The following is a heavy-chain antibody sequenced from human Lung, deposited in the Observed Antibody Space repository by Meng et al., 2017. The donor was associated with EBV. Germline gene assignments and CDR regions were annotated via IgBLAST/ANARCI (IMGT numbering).Heavy chain of an antibody. J-gene: IGHJ5*02. CDR2: IIPIFGTA. Sequence: EPVVQSGAEGNKPGSSVKVSCKASGGTFSSYAISWVRQAPGQGLEWMGGIIPIFGTANYAQKFQGRVTITADESTSTAYMELSSLRSEDTAVYYCARGDGYNEYNWFDPWGQGTLVTVSS. V-gene: IGHV1-69*01. CDR3: ARGDGYNEYNWFDP. CDR1: GGTFSSYA. D-gene: IGHD5-24*01.